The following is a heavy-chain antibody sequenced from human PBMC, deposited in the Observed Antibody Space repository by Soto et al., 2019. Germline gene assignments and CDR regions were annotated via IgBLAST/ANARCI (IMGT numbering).Heavy chain of an antibody. V-gene: IGHV4-31*03. J-gene: IGHJ4*02. Sequence: QVQLQESGPGLVKPSQTLSLTCTVSGGSISSGGYYWSWIRQHPGKGLEWIGYIYYSGSTFYNSSLKSRVTISVDTSKNQFSLKLSSVTAADTAVYYCARVWDSSGPNFDYWGQGTLVTVSS. D-gene: IGHD3-22*01. CDR2: IYYSGST. CDR3: ARVWDSSGPNFDY. CDR1: GGSISSGGYY.